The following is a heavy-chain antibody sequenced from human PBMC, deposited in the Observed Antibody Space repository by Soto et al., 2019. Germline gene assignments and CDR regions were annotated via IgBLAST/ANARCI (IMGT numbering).Heavy chain of an antibody. J-gene: IGHJ4*02. CDR2: VNPSGGHT. Sequence: QVQLMQSGAEVKKPGASVKVSCKASGDTFTNYYIHWVRQAPGQGLEWMGTVNPSGGHTTYSQNFPGRVTMTRDTSTSTLYMELTSLTSDDTAVYYCARRGHVVVVTAAFDYWGQGTLVTVSS. V-gene: IGHV1-46*01. CDR3: ARRGHVVVVTAAFDY. CDR1: GDTFTNYY. D-gene: IGHD2-21*02.